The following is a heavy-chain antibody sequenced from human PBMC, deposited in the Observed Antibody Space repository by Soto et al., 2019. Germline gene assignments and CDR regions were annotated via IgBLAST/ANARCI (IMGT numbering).Heavy chain of an antibody. CDR1: GFTFINYA. CDR2: ISNRGGDT. Sequence: GGSLRLSCAGSGFTFINYAMTWVRQAPGKGLEWVSAISNRGGDTDYVDSVKGRFTISRDNAKNSLYLQMNSLRAEDTALYYCAKEEYSSSLFDYWRQGTLVTVSS. J-gene: IGHJ4*02. V-gene: IGHV3-23*01. CDR3: AKEEYSSSLFDY. D-gene: IGHD6-6*01.